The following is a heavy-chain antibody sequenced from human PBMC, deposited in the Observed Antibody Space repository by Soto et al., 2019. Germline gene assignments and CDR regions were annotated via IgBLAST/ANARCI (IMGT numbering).Heavy chain of an antibody. D-gene: IGHD5-18*01. J-gene: IGHJ4*02. Sequence: ASVKVSCKASGYTFTGYYLHWVRQAPGLGLEWMGWINPNSGDTKYAQDFQGRVTMTRDTSISTAYMELNSLRVDDTALYYCVKEVETVRLVAFALWGQGTQVTVSS. CDR1: GYTFTGYY. CDR2: INPNSGDT. V-gene: IGHV1-2*02. CDR3: VKEVETVRLVAFAL.